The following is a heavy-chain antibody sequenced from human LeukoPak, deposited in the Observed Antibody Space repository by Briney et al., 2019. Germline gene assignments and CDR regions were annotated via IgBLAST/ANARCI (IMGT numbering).Heavy chain of an antibody. CDR1: GYTFTSYY. D-gene: IGHD2-15*01. J-gene: IGHJ3*02. CDR3: AREGGTYAFDI. CDR2: INPSGGST. Sequence: ASVKVSCEASGYTFTSYYMHWVRQAPGQGLEWMGIINPSGGSTSYAQKFQGRVTMTRDMSTSTVYMELSSLRSEDTAVYYCAREGGTYAFDIWGQGTMVTVSS. V-gene: IGHV1-46*01.